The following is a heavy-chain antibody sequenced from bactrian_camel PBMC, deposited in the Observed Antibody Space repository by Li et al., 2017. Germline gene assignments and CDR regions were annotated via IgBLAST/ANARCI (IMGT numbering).Heavy chain of an antibody. D-gene: IGHD7*01. CDR1: GYC. CDR2: IDSKGVI. V-gene: IGHV3S53*01. CDR3: ALSRLCGGDWFLSDSGY. Sequence: HVQLVESGGGSVQTGGSLRLSCVGSGYCMGWFRQTPGKEREWVAQIDSKGVINYADSVKGRFTITRNNRQNTVQLQMNSLKIEDTAMYYCALSRLCGGDWFLSDSGYWGQGTQVTVS. J-gene: IGHJ6*01.